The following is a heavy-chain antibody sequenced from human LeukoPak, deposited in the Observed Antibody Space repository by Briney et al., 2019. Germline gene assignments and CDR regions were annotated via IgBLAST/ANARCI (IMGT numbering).Heavy chain of an antibody. CDR3: ARRSSGWDY. Sequence: GGSLRLSCAASGFTFSDYYMSWIRQAPGKGLEWVSYISRSSSYTNYADSVKGRFTISRDNAKNSLHLQMNSLRAEDTAVYYCARRSSGWDYWGQGTLVTVSS. CDR1: GFTFSDYY. D-gene: IGHD6-19*01. J-gene: IGHJ4*02. CDR2: ISRSSSYT. V-gene: IGHV3-11*06.